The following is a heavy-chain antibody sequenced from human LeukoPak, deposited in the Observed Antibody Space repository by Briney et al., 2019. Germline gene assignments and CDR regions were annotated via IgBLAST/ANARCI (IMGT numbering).Heavy chain of an antibody. V-gene: IGHV3-66*01. Sequence: PGGSLRLSCAASGFTVSSNYMSWVRQAPGKGLEWASVIYSGGSTYYADTVKGRFTISRDNSKNTLYLQMNSLRAEDTAVYYCARDRGDYGFDPWGQGTLVTVSS. D-gene: IGHD4-17*01. CDR1: GFTVSSNY. CDR2: IYSGGST. CDR3: ARDRGDYGFDP. J-gene: IGHJ5*02.